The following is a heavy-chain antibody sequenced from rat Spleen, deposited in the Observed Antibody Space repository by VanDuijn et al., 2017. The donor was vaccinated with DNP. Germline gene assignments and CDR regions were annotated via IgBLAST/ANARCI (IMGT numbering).Heavy chain of an antibody. V-gene: IGHV5-7*01. CDR3: TRGRDYFDY. CDR2: ISYDGSST. CDR1: GFTFSDYN. Sequence: EVQLVESGGGFVQPGRSLKLSCVGSGFTFSDYNMAWVRQAPKKGLEWVATISYDGSSTYYRDSVKGRFTISRDDAENTLYLEMSSLRSEDTATYFCTRGRDYFDYWGQGVMVTVSS. J-gene: IGHJ2*01.